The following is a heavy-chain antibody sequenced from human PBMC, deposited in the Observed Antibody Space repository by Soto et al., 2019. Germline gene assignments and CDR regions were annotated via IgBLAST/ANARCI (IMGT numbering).Heavy chain of an antibody. CDR2: ISARGGTT. J-gene: IGHJ6*02. CDR1: GFTFSNYA. CDR3: AKHRGFGAGHGMDV. V-gene: IGHV3-23*01. D-gene: IGHD3-10*01. Sequence: EVQLLESGGDLVQPGGSLRLSCEASGFTFSNYAMSWVRQAPGKGLEWVTGISARGGTTYYVDSVKGRFTISRDNSKNTLYLQMNALRAEDRAVYYCAKHRGFGAGHGMDVWGQGTTVTVSS.